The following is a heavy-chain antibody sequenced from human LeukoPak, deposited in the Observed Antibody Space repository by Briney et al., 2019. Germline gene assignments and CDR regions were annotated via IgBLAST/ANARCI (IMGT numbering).Heavy chain of an antibody. CDR1: GFTFSSYG. CDR3: AEDSSFDDVTTIDY. D-gene: IGHD4-17*01. Sequence: QPGRSLRLSCAASGFTFSSYGMHWVRQAPGKGLEWVAVISYDGSNKYYADSVKGRFTISRDNSKNTLYLQMNSLRAEDTAVYYCAEDSSFDDVTTIDYWGQGTLVTVSS. J-gene: IGHJ4*02. V-gene: IGHV3-30*18. CDR2: ISYDGSNK.